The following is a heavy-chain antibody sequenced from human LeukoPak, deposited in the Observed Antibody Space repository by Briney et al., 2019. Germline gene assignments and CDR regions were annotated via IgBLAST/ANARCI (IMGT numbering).Heavy chain of an antibody. CDR3: ARERPRRYFDY. J-gene: IGHJ4*02. V-gene: IGHV3-21*06. Sequence: KPGGSLRLSCAATGFTFRDSSMNWVRQAPGKGLEWVSYISSISAYLHYSDAVKGRFTISRDNAKNSVYLQMNSLRAEDTAVYYCARERPRRYFDYWGQGTLVTVSS. CDR1: GFTFRDSS. CDR2: ISSISAYL.